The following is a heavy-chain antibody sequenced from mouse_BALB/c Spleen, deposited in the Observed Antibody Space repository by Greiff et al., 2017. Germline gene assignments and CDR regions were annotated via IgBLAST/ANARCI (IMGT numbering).Heavy chain of an antibody. Sequence: EVKLQESGAELVKPGASVKLSCTASGFNIKDTYMHWVKQRPEQGLEWIGRIDPANGNTKYDPKFQGKATITADTSSNTAYLQLSSLTSEDTAVYYCARRDYYGSSDFDYWGQGTTLTVSS. CDR2: IDPANGNT. J-gene: IGHJ2*01. V-gene: IGHV14-3*02. CDR1: GFNIKDTY. CDR3: ARRDYYGSSDFDY. D-gene: IGHD1-1*01.